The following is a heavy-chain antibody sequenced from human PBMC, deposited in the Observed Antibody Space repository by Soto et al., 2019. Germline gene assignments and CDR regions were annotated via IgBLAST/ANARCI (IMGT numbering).Heavy chain of an antibody. CDR3: ARAIVVVPAAIPYYYYYYMDV. J-gene: IGHJ6*03. CDR1: GGSISSYY. V-gene: IGHV4-59*01. D-gene: IGHD2-2*01. CDR2: IYYSGST. Sequence: SETLSLTCTVSGGSISSYYWSWIRQPPGKGLEWIGYIYYSGSTNYNPSLKSRVTISVDTSKNQFSLKLSSVTAADTAVYYCARAIVVVPAAIPYYYYYYMDVWGKGTTVTVSS.